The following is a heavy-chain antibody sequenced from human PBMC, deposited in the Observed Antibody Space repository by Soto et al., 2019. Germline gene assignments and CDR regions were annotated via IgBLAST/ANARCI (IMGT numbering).Heavy chain of an antibody. J-gene: IGHJ6*02. CDR3: AREKLTRYYYDSSGYLGPYYYGMDV. Sequence: ASVKVSCKASGYTFTSYAMHWVRQAPGQRLEWMGWINAGNGNTKYSQKFQGRVTITRDTSASTAYMELSSLRSEDTAVYYCAREKLTRYYYDSSGYLGPYYYGMDVWGQGPTVTVSS. V-gene: IGHV1-3*01. CDR1: GYTFTSYA. CDR2: INAGNGNT. D-gene: IGHD3-22*01.